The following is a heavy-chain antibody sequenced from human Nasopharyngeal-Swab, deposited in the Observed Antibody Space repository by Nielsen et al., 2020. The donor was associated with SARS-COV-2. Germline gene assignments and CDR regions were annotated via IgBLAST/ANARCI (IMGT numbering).Heavy chain of an antibody. V-gene: IGHV3-33*01. Sequence: GESLKTSCAASGFNFGTYGMHWVRQAPGKGLEWVAVIWYDESNKYYADSVKGRFTISRENSKSILYLQMDSLRVEDSGVYYCARGTGALTLGFDNWGQGTLVIVSS. CDR2: IWYDESNK. CDR1: GFNFGTYG. J-gene: IGHJ4*02. CDR3: ARGTGALTLGFDN. D-gene: IGHD7-27*01.